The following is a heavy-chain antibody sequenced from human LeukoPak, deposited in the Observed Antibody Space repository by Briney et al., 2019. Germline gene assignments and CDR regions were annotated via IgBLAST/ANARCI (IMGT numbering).Heavy chain of an antibody. CDR2: IGTSSTTI. D-gene: IGHD1-7*01. J-gene: IGHJ5*02. V-gene: IGHV3-48*04. CDR1: GFTFSSYT. CDR3: AKDLNWNYGYNWFDP. Sequence: PGGSLRLSCAASGFTFSSYTMNWVRQPPGKGLEWVSNIGTSSTTIYYADSVKGRFTISRDNSKNTLYLQMNSLRAEDTAVYYCAKDLNWNYGYNWFDPWGQGTLVTVSS.